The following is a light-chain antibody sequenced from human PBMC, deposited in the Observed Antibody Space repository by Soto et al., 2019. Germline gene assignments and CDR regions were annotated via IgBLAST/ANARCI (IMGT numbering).Light chain of an antibody. Sequence: IVVPQSPGTLSLSTGERATLSCRASQSVSSSYLAWYQQKPGQAPRLLIYGASSRATGIPDRFSGSGSGTEFTLPISRLEPEDFEVYDCQQYGSSPDTVGQGNKLEIK. CDR3: QQYGSSPDT. CDR1: QSVSSSY. J-gene: IGKJ2*01. V-gene: IGKV3-20*01. CDR2: GAS.